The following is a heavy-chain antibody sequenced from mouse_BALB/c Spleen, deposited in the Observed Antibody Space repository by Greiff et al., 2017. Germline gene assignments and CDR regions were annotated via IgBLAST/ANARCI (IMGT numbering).Heavy chain of an antibody. Sequence: VQLQQSGAELAKPGASVKMSCKASGYTFTSYWMHWVKQRPGQGLEWIGYINPSTGYTEYNQKFKDKATLTADKSSSTAYMQLSSLTSEDSAVYYCARSKNSMDYWGQGTSVTVSS. CDR1: GYTFTSYW. J-gene: IGHJ4*01. V-gene: IGHV1-7*01. CDR3: ARSKNSMDY. CDR2: INPSTGYT.